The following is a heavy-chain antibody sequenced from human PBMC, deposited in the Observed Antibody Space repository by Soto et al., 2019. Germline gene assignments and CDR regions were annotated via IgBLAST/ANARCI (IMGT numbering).Heavy chain of an antibody. D-gene: IGHD5-12*01. CDR3: AYSGYDNWFDP. J-gene: IGHJ5*02. CDR2: IYYSGST. Sequence: QVQLQESGPGLVKPSETLSLTCTVSGGSISSYYWSWIRQPPGKGLEWIGYIYYSGSTNYNPSLKSRVTISVDTSKNQFSLKLSSVTAADTAVDYCAYSGYDNWFDPWGQGTLVTVSS. CDR1: GGSISSYY. V-gene: IGHV4-59*01.